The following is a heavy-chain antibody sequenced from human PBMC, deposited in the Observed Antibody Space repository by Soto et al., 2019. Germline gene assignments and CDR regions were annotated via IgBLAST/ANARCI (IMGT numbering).Heavy chain of an antibody. V-gene: IGHV1-18*01. D-gene: IGHD1-1*01. CDR1: GYTFTSYG. CDR3: ARGRYGDY. J-gene: IGHJ4*02. CDR2: IGAHNGNT. Sequence: QVHLEQSGAEVKKPGASVKVSCKGSGYTFTSYGITWVRQAPGQGLEWMGWIGAHNGNTDYAQKLQGRVTVTRDTSTSTAYMELRSLRSDDTAVYYCARGRYGDYWGQGALVTVSS.